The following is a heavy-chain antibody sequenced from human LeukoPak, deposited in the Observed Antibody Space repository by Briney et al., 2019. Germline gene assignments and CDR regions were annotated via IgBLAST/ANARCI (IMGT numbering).Heavy chain of an antibody. CDR3: APWVLAGGYFDY. V-gene: IGHV1-46*01. Sequence: ASAKLSCEASGYSFTTYYMHCVRQAPGQGREWMGIINPSSGSTNYAQKFQGRVTMSRDTYTSIVYMELSSLRSEDSGVYYCAPWVLAGGYFDYWGQGTVVTVSS. J-gene: IGHJ4*02. D-gene: IGHD2-15*01. CDR1: GYSFTTYY. CDR2: INPSSGST.